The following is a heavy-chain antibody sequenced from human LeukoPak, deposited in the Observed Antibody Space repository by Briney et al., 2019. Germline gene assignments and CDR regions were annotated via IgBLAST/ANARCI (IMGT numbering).Heavy chain of an antibody. V-gene: IGHV3-48*04. CDR3: SRDLGTGRPHDL. J-gene: IGHJ1*01. CDR2: ISSSSSTI. CDR1: GFTFSSYS. Sequence: GGSLRLSCAASGFTFSSYSMNWVRQAPGKGLEWVSYISSSSSTIYYADSVRGRFTISRDNARDSLYLQTNSLRAEDSALYFCSRDLGTGRPHDLWGQGTLVTVSS. D-gene: IGHD3/OR15-3a*01.